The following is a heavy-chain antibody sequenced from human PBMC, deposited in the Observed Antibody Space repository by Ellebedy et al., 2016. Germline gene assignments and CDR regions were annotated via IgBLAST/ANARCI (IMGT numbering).Heavy chain of an antibody. CDR1: GFTFSSYG. V-gene: IGHV3-33*05. D-gene: IGHD2-2*01. Sequence: GGSLRLSCAASGFTFSSYGMHWVRQAPGKGLEWVAVILYDGSNKNYADSVKGRFTISRDNSKNTLYLQMNSLRAEDTALYYCARGGSSSCYGWGQGTLVTVSS. CDR3: ARGGSSSCYG. J-gene: IGHJ4*02. CDR2: ILYDGSNK.